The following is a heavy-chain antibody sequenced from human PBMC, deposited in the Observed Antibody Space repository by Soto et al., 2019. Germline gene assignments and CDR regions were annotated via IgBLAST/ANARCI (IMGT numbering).Heavy chain of an antibody. CDR2: ISGSGGST. CDR1: GFTFSSYA. D-gene: IGHD2-2*03. Sequence: EVQLLESGGGLVQPGGSLRLSCAASGFTFSSYALSWVRQAPGKGLEWVSAISGSGGSTHYADSVKCRFTISRENSKNTLYLQMNSLRAGDTGVYYCASGGYCSSTSCYGGMDVCGQGTTVTVSS. CDR3: ASGGYCSSTSCYGGMDV. V-gene: IGHV3-23*01. J-gene: IGHJ6*02.